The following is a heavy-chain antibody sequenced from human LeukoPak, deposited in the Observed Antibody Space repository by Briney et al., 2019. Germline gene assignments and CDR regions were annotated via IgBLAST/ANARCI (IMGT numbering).Heavy chain of an antibody. CDR2: ISSSSSYI. J-gene: IGHJ4*02. CDR1: GFTFNSYS. D-gene: IGHD1-26*01. Sequence: GGSLRLSCAASGFTFNSYSMNWVRQAPGKGLEWVSSISSSSSYIYYADSVKGRFTISRDNAKNSLYLQMNSLRAEDTAVYYCARALGATTFHFFGSDYWGQGTLVTVSS. CDR3: ARALGATTFHFFGSDY. V-gene: IGHV3-21*01.